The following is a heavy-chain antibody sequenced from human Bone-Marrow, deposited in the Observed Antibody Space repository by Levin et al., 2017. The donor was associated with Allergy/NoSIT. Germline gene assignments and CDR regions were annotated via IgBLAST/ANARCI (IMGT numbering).Heavy chain of an antibody. J-gene: IGHJ4*02. CDR1: GFTFSSYA. CDR3: ARDLSVVSAIDY. D-gene: IGHD4-23*01. Sequence: GGSLRLSCAASGFTFSSYAIHWVRQAPGKGLEWVAVISYDGSNKYYADSVKGRFTISRDNSKNTLYLQMNSLRAEDTAVYYCARDLSVVSAIDYWGQGTLVTVSS. V-gene: IGHV3-30*04. CDR2: ISYDGSNK.